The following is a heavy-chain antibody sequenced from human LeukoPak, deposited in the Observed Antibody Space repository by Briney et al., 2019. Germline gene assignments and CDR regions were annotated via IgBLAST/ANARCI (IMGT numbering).Heavy chain of an antibody. J-gene: IGHJ5*02. V-gene: IGHV4-39*01. Sequence: PSETLSLXCTVSGGSISSSSYYWGWSRQPPGKGLEWIGSIYYSGITYYNPSLKSRVTISVDTSKDQFSLKLSSVTAADTAVYYCARHTHDYGDYADWFDPWGQGTLVTVSS. CDR1: GGSISSSSYY. D-gene: IGHD4-17*01. CDR3: ARHTHDYGDYADWFDP. CDR2: IYYSGIT.